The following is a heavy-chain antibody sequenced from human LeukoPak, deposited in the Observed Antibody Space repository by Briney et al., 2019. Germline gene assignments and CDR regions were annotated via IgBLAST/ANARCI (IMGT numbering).Heavy chain of an antibody. CDR2: VYNSGST. D-gene: IGHD3-10*01. V-gene: IGHV4-59*01. CDR1: SGSITSYY. J-gene: IGHJ3*02. CDR3: ASRAKLYSGSGSPGDAFEI. Sequence: PSETLSLTCTVSSGSITSYYWSWIRQPPGKGLEWIGFVYNSGSTNYNPSLKSRVTISVDTSKNKFSLKLTSVTAADTAIYFCASRAKLYSGSGSPGDAFEIWGQGTMVTVSS.